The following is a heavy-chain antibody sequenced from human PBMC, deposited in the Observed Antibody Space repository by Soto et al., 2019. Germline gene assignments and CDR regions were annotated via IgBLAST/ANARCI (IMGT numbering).Heavy chain of an antibody. Sequence: ASVKVSCKASGYTFTSYYMHWVRQAPGQGLEWMGIINPSGGSTSYAQKFQGRVTMTRDTSTSTVYMELSSLRSEDTAVYYCARDYGSGAVAGTSYYYYMDVWGKGTTVTVSS. V-gene: IGHV1-46*03. CDR1: GYTFTSYY. J-gene: IGHJ6*03. CDR3: ARDYGSGAVAGTSYYYYMDV. CDR2: INPSGGST. D-gene: IGHD6-19*01.